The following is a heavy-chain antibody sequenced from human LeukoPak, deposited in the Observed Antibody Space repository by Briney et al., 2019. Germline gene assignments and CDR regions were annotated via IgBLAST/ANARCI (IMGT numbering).Heavy chain of an antibody. CDR1: GYTFTTYG. CDR3: ARDPDTASPMDV. Sequence: ASVKVSCKASGYTFTTYGISWVRQAPGQGLEWVGWVSGNNGNTNYAQKLQGRVTMTTDTSTNTAYMELRSLRSEDTAVYYCARDPDTASPMDVWGKGTTVTVSS. D-gene: IGHD5-18*01. V-gene: IGHV1-18*01. CDR2: VSGNNGNT. J-gene: IGHJ6*04.